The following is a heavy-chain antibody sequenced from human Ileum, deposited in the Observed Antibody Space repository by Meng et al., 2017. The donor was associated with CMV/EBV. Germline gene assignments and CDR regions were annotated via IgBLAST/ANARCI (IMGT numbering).Heavy chain of an antibody. V-gene: IGHV3-53*01. CDR2: IYSGGST. CDR3: ASGGGDFWSGYSYGMDV. J-gene: IGHJ6*02. D-gene: IGHD3-3*01. Sequence: GESLKISCAASGFTVSSNYMSWVRQAPGKGLEWVSVIYSGGSTYYADSVKGRFTISRDNSKNTLYLQMNSLRAEDTAVYYCASGGGDFWSGYSYGMDVWGQGTTVTVSS. CDR1: GFTVSSNY.